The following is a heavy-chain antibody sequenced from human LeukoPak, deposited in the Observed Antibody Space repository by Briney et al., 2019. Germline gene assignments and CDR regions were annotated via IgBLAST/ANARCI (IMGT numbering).Heavy chain of an antibody. J-gene: IGHJ4*02. CDR3: ARDRSVPYSPGGDY. CDR2: ISAYNGNT. CDR1: GYTFTSYG. D-gene: IGHD5-18*01. Sequence: ASVRVSCKASGYTFTSYGISWVRQAPGQGLEWMGWISAYNGNTNYAQKLQGRVTMTTDTSTSTAYMELRSLRSDDTAVYYCARDRSVPYSPGGDYWGQGTLVTVSS. V-gene: IGHV1-18*04.